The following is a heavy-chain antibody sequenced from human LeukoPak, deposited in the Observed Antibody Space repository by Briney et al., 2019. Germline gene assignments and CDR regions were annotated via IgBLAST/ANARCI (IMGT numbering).Heavy chain of an antibody. CDR3: ARVDYTNWYSFDY. D-gene: IGHD1-1*01. V-gene: IGHV3-21*01. J-gene: IGHJ4*02. Sequence: GGSLRLSCAVSGFTFSSYTLNWVRQAPGKGLEWVSSISSGSSYIYYADSVKGRFTISRDNAKNSLYLQMNSLRAEDTAVYYCARVDYTNWYSFDYWGQGTLVTVSS. CDR2: ISSGSSYI. CDR1: GFTFSSYT.